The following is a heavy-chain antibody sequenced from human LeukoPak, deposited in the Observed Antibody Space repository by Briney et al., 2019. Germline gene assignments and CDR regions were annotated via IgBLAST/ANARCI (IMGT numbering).Heavy chain of an antibody. CDR1: GGSISSYY. CDR2: LYYSGST. Sequence: PSDTLSLTCTVSGGSISSYYWSWIRHPPGKGLEGVGYLYYSGSTNYNPSLKSRVTISVDTSKNQFSLKLSSVTVADKAVYYCARTGVLNPLILVGRRAFDIWGPEIIVTVSS. D-gene: IGHD3-22*01. V-gene: IGHV4-59*07. J-gene: IGHJ3*02. CDR3: ARTGVLNPLILVGRRAFDI.